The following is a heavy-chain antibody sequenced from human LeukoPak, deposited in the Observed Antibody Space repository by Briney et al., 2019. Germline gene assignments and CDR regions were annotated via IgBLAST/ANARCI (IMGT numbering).Heavy chain of an antibody. CDR2: INPNSGGT. D-gene: IGHD2-2*01. J-gene: IGHJ5*02. CDR1: GYTFTGYY. V-gene: IGHV1-2*02. Sequence: GASVKVSCKASGYTFTGYYIHWVRQAPGQGLEWMGWINPNSGGTNYAQKFQGRVTMTRDTSISTAYMELSRLTSDDTAVYYCARVEELSHCSSTSYYDWLDPWGQGTLVTVSS. CDR3: ARVEELSHCSSTSYYDWLDP.